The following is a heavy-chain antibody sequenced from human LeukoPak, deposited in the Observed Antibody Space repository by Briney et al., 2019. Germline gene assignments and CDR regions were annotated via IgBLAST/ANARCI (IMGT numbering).Heavy chain of an antibody. J-gene: IGHJ4*02. CDR1: GFTFSSYW. CDR3: ARATMVRGVILDHFDY. CDR2: INSDGSST. V-gene: IGHV3-74*01. D-gene: IGHD3-10*01. Sequence: GGSLRLSCAASGFTFSSYWMHWVRQAPGKGLVWVSRINSDGSSTSYADSVKGRFTISRDNAKNTLYLQMNSLRAEDTAVYYCARATMVRGVILDHFDYWGQGTLVTVSS.